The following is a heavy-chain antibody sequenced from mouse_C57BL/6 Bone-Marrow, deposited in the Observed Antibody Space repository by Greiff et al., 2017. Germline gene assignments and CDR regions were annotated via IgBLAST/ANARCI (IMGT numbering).Heavy chain of an antibody. J-gene: IGHJ4*01. V-gene: IGHV1-39*01. CDR1: GYSFTDYN. D-gene: IGHD2-4*01. Sequence: EVQLQESGPELVTPGASVKISCKASGYSFTDYNMNWVKQSNGKSLEWIGVINPNYGTNSYNQQFKGKATLTVDKSSITAYMQLNSLTSEDSAVYYCARGYDYDYAMDYWGQGTSVTVSS. CDR2: INPNYGTN. CDR3: ARGYDYDYAMDY.